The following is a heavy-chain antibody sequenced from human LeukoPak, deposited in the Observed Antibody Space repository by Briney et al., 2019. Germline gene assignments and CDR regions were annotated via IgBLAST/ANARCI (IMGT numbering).Heavy chain of an antibody. J-gene: IGHJ4*02. Sequence: PGGSLRLSCAASGFTFSSYSMNWVRQAPGKGLEWVSSITSSSYIYYADSVKGRFSISRDNSENTLYLQMNSLRAEDTAVYYCAKATGYLLWGQGTLVTVSS. CDR2: ITSSSYI. D-gene: IGHD1-14*01. CDR3: AKATGYLL. CDR1: GFTFSSYS. V-gene: IGHV3-21*04.